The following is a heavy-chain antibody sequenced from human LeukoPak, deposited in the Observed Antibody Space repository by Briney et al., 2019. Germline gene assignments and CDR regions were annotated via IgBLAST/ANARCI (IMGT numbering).Heavy chain of an antibody. CDR1: GFTFNSYE. D-gene: IGHD4-17*01. J-gene: IGHJ4*02. CDR2: IGSSGATR. Sequence: GGSLRLSCAASGFTFNSYEMNWVRQAPGKGLEWLSYIGSSGATRYYADSVEGRFTVSRDNAKNSLYLQMNSLRAEDTAVYYCARYGDYSFDYWGQGTLVTLSS. V-gene: IGHV3-48*03. CDR3: ARYGDYSFDY.